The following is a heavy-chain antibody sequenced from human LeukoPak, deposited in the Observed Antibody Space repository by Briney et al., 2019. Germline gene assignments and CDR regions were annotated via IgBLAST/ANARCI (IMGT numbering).Heavy chain of an antibody. V-gene: IGHV3-23*01. Sequence: QAGGSLRLSCAASGFTFSNYAMSWVRRAPGKGLEWVSGISSSGGSTYYADSVKGRFTISRDISKNTLYLQMNSLRAEDTAVYYCAKEGGYCSGVSCYFDYWGQGTLVTVSS. CDR1: GFTFSNYA. D-gene: IGHD2-15*01. CDR2: ISSSGGST. J-gene: IGHJ4*02. CDR3: AKEGGYCSGVSCYFDY.